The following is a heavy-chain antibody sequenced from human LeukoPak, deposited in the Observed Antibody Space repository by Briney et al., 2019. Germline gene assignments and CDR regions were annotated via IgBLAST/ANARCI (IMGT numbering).Heavy chain of an antibody. V-gene: IGHV4-39*07. Sequence: SETLSLTCTVSGGSISSSSYYWGWIRQPPGKGLEWIGSIYYSGSTYYNPSLESRVTISVDTSKNQFSLKLSSVTAADTAVYYCARVVGPAAIHYYYYYMDVWGKGTTVTVSS. CDR1: GGSISSSSYY. CDR3: ARVVGPAAIHYYYYYMDV. CDR2: IYYSGST. D-gene: IGHD2-2*01. J-gene: IGHJ6*03.